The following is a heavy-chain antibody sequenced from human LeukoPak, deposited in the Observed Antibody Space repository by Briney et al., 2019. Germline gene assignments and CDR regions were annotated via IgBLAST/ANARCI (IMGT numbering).Heavy chain of an antibody. Sequence: PSETLSLTCAVSGGSISSGGYSWSWIRQPPGKGLEWIGEINHSGSTNYNPSLKSRVTISVDTSKNQFSLKLSSVTAADTAVYYCARGNSYDILTGYPSSFFYVYWGQGTLVTVSS. J-gene: IGHJ4*02. CDR3: ARGNSYDILTGYPSSFFYVY. CDR1: GGSISSGGYS. V-gene: IGHV4-34*01. D-gene: IGHD3-9*01. CDR2: INHSGST.